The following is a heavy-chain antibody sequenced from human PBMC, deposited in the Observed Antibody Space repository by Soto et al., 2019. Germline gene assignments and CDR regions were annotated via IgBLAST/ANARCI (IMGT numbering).Heavy chain of an antibody. V-gene: IGHV1-46*01. J-gene: IGHJ4*02. CDR2: INPSGGST. CDR1: GYTFTGYY. Sequence: ASVKVSCKASGYTFTGYYMHWVRQAPGQGLEWMGIINPSGGSTSYAQKFQGRVTMTRDTSTSTVYMELSSLRSEDTAVYYCASGSSGYYSDYWGQGTLVTVSS. D-gene: IGHD3-22*01. CDR3: ASGSSGYYSDY.